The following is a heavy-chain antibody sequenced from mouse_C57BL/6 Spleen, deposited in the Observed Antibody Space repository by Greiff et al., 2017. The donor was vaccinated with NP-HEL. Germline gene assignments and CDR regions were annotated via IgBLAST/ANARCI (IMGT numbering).Heavy chain of an antibody. CDR3: ARGANWDVNYAMDY. J-gene: IGHJ4*01. V-gene: IGHV1-59*01. Sequence: QVQLQQPGAELVRPGTSVKLSCKASGYTFTSYWMHWVKQRPGQGLEWIGVIDPSDSYTNYNQKFKGKATLTLDTSSSTAYMQLSSLTSEDSAVYYCARGANWDVNYAMDYWGQGTSVTVSS. CDR2: IDPSDSYT. CDR1: GYTFTSYW. D-gene: IGHD4-1*01.